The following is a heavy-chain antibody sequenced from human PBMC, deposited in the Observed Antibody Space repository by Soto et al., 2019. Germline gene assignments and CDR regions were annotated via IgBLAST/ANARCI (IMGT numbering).Heavy chain of an antibody. CDR3: ARSQGSSTSLDIYYYYYYGMDV. J-gene: IGHJ6*02. V-gene: IGHV1-69*01. CDR2: IIPISDTT. D-gene: IGHD2-2*01. CDR1: GGTFSSYA. Sequence: QVQLVQSGAEVKKPGSSVKVSCKASGGTFSSYAISWVRQAPGQGLEWMGGIIPISDTTNYAQKFQGRVTITADASTGTAYMELSSLRSEDTAVYYCARSQGSSTSLDIYYYYYYGMDVWGQGTTVTVSS.